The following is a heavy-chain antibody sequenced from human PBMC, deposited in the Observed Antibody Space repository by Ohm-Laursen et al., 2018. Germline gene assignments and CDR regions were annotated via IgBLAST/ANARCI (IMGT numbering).Heavy chain of an antibody. CDR1: GASISSYY. Sequence: SDTLSLTWSVSGASISSYYWTWIRQPPGQGLEWIGHFYHSGGTNNNPCFKSRVTISIDTSKNQVSLNLNSVTAADTAVYYCASSQSSSWYHAFDVWGQGTMVTVSS. D-gene: IGHD6-13*01. V-gene: IGHV4-4*08. CDR3: ASSQSSSWYHAFDV. CDR2: FYHSGGT. J-gene: IGHJ3*01.